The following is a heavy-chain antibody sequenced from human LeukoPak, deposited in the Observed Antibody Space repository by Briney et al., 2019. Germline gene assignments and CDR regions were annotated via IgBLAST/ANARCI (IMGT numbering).Heavy chain of an antibody. J-gene: IGHJ4*02. CDR2: IRSKANSYAT. V-gene: IGHV3-73*01. CDR1: GFTFSGSA. D-gene: IGHD5-12*01. Sequence: GGSLRLSCAASGFTFSGSAMHWVRQASGKGLEWVGRIRSKANSYATAYAASVKGRFTISRDDSKNTLYLQMNSLRAEDTAVYYCAKLSGYDFPFDYWGQGTLVTVSS. CDR3: AKLSGYDFPFDY.